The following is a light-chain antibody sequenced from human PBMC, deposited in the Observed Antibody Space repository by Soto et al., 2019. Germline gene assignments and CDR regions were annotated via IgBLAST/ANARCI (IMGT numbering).Light chain of an antibody. Sequence: IVLTQSPGTLSLSPGERATLSCSASQSVSGSYLSWYQQKPGQAARLLIYGAYSRATGISDRFSGSGSVTDFTITISRLETEDFAVYYCQQYGSSPWTYGQGTTEEIK. CDR3: QQYGSSPWT. V-gene: IGKV3-20*01. J-gene: IGKJ1*01. CDR1: QSVSGSY. CDR2: GAY.